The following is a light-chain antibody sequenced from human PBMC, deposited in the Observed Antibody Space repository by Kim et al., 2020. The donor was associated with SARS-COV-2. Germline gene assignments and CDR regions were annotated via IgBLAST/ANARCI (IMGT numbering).Light chain of an antibody. V-gene: IGKV3-11*01. CDR1: QSISVY. Sequence: PGERATLSCRASQSISVYLAWYQQKPGQAPRLLIHDASNRATAVPTRFSGSGSGTDFTLTISSLEPEDFAIYYCQHRSNWPLTFGGGTQV. CDR3: QHRSNWPLT. J-gene: IGKJ4*01. CDR2: DAS.